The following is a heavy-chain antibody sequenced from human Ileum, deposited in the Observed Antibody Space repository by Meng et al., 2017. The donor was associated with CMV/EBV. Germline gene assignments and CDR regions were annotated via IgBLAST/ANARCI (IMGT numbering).Heavy chain of an antibody. J-gene: IGHJ4*02. CDR1: GYTFTRYG. D-gene: IGHD5-18*01. V-gene: IGHV1-18*01. CDR3: ARENPLYSCGLGQTYYFDY. CDR2: ISAYNGNT. Sequence: ASVKVSCKASGYTFTRYGISWVRQAPGQGLEWMGWISAYNGNTNYAQKLQGRVTMTTDTSTSTAYMELRSLRSDDTAVYYCARENPLYSCGLGQTYYFDYWGQGTLVTVSS.